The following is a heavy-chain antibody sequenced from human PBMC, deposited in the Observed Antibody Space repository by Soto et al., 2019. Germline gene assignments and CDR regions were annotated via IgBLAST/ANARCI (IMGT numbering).Heavy chain of an antibody. J-gene: IGHJ5*02. CDR3: AALDWSEVGHLSATGGYDH. V-gene: IGHV1-2*06. CDR1: GYTFTAYY. Sequence: QVQLVQSGAAVMKPGASVKVSCRASGYTFTAYYMHWVRQTPGQGLEWMGQINPNSGDTKYAQQFQGRVTMTRDTSISTAYMELSRLRSDDTAVYYCAALDWSEVGHLSATGGYDHWGQGTLVTVSS. CDR2: INPNSGDT. D-gene: IGHD2-8*02.